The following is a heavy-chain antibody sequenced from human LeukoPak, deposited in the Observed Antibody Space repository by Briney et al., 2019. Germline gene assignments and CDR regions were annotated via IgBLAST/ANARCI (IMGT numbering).Heavy chain of an antibody. CDR2: IIPILGIA. J-gene: IGHJ4*02. V-gene: IGHV1-69*16. Sequence: SVKVSCKASGGTFSSYTISWVRQAPGQGLEWMGGIIPILGIANYAQKFQGRVTITRNTSISTAYMELSSLRSEDTAVYYCARETKYYFDYWGQGTLVTVSS. CDR3: ARETKYYFDY. CDR1: GGTFSSYT.